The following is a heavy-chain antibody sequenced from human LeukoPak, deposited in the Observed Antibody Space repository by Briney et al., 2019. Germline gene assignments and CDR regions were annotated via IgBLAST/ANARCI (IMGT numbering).Heavy chain of an antibody. D-gene: IGHD2-21*02. CDR1: GGSISSFSYY. J-gene: IGHJ4*02. Sequence: SETLSLTCTVSGGSISSFSYYWGRIRQPPGRGLEWIGTTYYSGSTYYNPSLKSRVTISTDTSKNQFSLNLRSVTAADTAVYYCARVRGDSPYSFGYWGQGTLVTVSS. CDR3: ARVRGDSPYSFGY. CDR2: TYYSGST. V-gene: IGHV4-39*07.